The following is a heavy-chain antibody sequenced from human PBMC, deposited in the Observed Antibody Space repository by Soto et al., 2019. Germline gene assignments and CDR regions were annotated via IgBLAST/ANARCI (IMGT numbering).Heavy chain of an antibody. J-gene: IGHJ6*02. CDR2: ISGSGGST. CDR3: AKGGMSSSWYRRYYYYGMDV. CDR1: GFTFSSYA. Sequence: LRLSCAASGFTFSSYAMSWVRQAPGKGLEWVSAISGSGGSTYYADSVKGRFTISRDNSKNTLYLQMNSLRAEDTAVYYCAKGGMSSSWYRRYYYYGMDVWGQGTTVTVSS. D-gene: IGHD6-13*01. V-gene: IGHV3-23*01.